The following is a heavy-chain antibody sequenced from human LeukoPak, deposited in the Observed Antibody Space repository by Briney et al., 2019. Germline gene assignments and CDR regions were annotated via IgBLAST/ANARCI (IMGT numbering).Heavy chain of an antibody. V-gene: IGHV3-9*01. CDR1: GFTFDGYA. J-gene: IGHJ6*03. CDR3: AKDIAHYCGGDCYPYYYYMDV. Sequence: GRSLRLSCAASGFTFDGYAMHWVRQAPGKGLEWVSGISWNSGSIGYADSVKGRFTISRDNAKNSLYLQMNSLRAEDTALYYCAKDIAHYCGGDCYPYYYYMDVWGKGTTVTVSS. CDR2: ISWNSGSI. D-gene: IGHD2-21*02.